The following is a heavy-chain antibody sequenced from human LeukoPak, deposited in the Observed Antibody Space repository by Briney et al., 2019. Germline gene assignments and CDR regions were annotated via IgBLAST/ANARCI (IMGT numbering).Heavy chain of an antibody. CDR2: ISSSSSYI. D-gene: IGHD3-10*01. J-gene: IGHJ3*02. CDR3: AREMQLLWFGELLYRAQGWRGFDI. V-gene: IGHV3-21*01. CDR1: GFTFSSYS. Sequence: GGSLRLSCAASGFTFSSYSMNWVRQAPGKGLEWVSSISSSSSYIYYADSVKGRFTISRDNAKNSLYLQMNSLRAEDTAVYYCAREMQLLWFGELLYRAQGWRGFDIWGQGTMVTVSS.